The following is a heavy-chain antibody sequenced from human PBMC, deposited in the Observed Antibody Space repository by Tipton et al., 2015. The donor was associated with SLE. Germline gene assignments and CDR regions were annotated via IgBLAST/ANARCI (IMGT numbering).Heavy chain of an antibody. CDR2: IYYSGST. V-gene: IGHV4-59*11. CDR3: ARDYYGSGYWYFDL. Sequence: TLSLSCTVSGGSTNSHYWSWIRQPPGKGLELIGYIYYSGSTNYNPSLKSRVTISVDTSKTQFSLKLRSVTAADTAVYYCARDYYGSGYWYFDLWGRGTLVTVSS. D-gene: IGHD3-10*01. J-gene: IGHJ2*01. CDR1: GGSTNSHY.